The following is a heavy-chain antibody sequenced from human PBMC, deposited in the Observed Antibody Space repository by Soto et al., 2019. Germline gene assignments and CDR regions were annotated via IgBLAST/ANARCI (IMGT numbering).Heavy chain of an antibody. V-gene: IGHV1-69*01. CDR3: ARGGSAYVWFTEF. D-gene: IGHD3-22*01. CDR2: IIPVFGTA. CDR1: GGLFSSYA. Sequence: QEQLVQSGAEVKKPGSSVKVSCKASGGLFSSYAISWVRQAPGQGLEWMGGIIPVFGTANYAQKFQGRVTITADESATTAYMELSSLRSEDTAMYYCARGGSAYVWFTEFWGQGTLVTVSS. J-gene: IGHJ4*02.